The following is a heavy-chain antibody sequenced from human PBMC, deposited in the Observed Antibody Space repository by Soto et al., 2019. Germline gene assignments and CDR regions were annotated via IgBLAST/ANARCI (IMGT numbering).Heavy chain of an antibody. Sequence: SVKVSRKASGGTFSSYTISWVRQAPGQGLEWMGRIIPILGIANYAQKFQGRVTITADKSTSTAYMELSSLRSEDTAVYYCARDGSRPGDYAPLDYWGQGTLVTVSS. CDR3: ARDGSRPGDYAPLDY. CDR2: IIPILGIA. J-gene: IGHJ4*02. CDR1: GGTFSSYT. V-gene: IGHV1-69*04. D-gene: IGHD4-17*01.